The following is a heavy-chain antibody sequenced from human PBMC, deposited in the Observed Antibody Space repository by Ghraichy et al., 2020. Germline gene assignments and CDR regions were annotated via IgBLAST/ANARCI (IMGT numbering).Heavy chain of an antibody. CDR1: GGSFSGYY. V-gene: IGHV4-34*01. CDR2: INHSGST. J-gene: IGHJ2*01. CDR3: ARGLPGSSSWYLFGWYFDL. Sequence: LSLTCAVYGGSFSGYYWSWIRQPPGKGLEWIGEINHSGSTNYNPSLKSRVTRAVDTSKNQFALKLSSVTAADTAVYYCARGLPGSSSWYLFGWYFDLWVRGTPVTVSS. D-gene: IGHD6-13*01.